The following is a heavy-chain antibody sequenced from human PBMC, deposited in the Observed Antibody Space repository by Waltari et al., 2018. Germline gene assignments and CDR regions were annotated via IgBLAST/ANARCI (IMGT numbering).Heavy chain of an antibody. CDR3: AIVSTVTEYYYYGMDV. CDR1: GGSISSYY. CDR2: IYYSGST. V-gene: IGHV4-59*01. D-gene: IGHD4-4*01. Sequence: QVQLQESGPGLVKPSETLSLTCTVSGGSISSYYWSWIRQAPGKGMEWIGYIYYSGSTNYNPALNILVTISVDTSKNLFSLKLSSVTAADTAVYYCAIVSTVTEYYYYGMDVWGQGTTVTVSS. J-gene: IGHJ6*02.